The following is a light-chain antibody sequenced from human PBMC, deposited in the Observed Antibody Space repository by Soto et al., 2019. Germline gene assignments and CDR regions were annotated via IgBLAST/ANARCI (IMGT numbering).Light chain of an antibody. Sequence: EIVLTQSPGTLSLSPGERATLSCRASQSVSSSYLAWYQQKPGQAPRLPIYGASSRATGIPDRFSGSGSGTDFTLTISRLEPEDFAVYYCQQYGSSLLYTFGQGTKVDIK. V-gene: IGKV3-20*01. CDR1: QSVSSSY. J-gene: IGKJ2*01. CDR2: GAS. CDR3: QQYGSSLLYT.